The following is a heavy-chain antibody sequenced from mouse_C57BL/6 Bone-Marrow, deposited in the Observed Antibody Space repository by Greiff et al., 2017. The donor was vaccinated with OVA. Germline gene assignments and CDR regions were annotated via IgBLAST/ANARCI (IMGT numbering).Heavy chain of an antibody. J-gene: IGHJ2*01. CDR1: GYSITSGYY. CDR3: ARKGVYGNYEVDY. D-gene: IGHD2-1*01. CDR2: ISYDGSN. V-gene: IGHV3-6*01. Sequence: EVQLQESGPGLVKPSQSLSLTCSVTGYSITSGYYWNWIRQFPGNKLEWMGYISYDGSNNYNPSLKNRISITRDTSKNQFFLKLNSVTTEDTATYYCARKGVYGNYEVDYWGQGTTLTVSS.